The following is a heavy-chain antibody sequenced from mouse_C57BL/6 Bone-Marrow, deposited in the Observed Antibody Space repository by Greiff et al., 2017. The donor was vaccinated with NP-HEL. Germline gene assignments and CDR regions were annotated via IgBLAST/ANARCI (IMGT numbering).Heavy chain of an antibody. J-gene: IGHJ1*03. CDR2: IDPANGNT. CDR3: ARAIITTVVAPYWYFDV. Sequence: VQLQQSVAELVRPGASVKLSCTASGFNIKNTYMHWVKQRPEQGLEWIGRIDPANGNTKYAPKFQGKATITADTSSNTAYLQLSSLTSEDTAIYYCARAIITTVVAPYWYFDVWGTGTTLTVSS. D-gene: IGHD1-1*01. V-gene: IGHV14-3*01. CDR1: GFNIKNTY.